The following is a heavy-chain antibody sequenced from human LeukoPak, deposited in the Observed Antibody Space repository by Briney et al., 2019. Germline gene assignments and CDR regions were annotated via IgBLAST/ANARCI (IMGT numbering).Heavy chain of an antibody. D-gene: IGHD2-2*01. CDR3: AKDLLAVGGLYQLLLGGIDY. CDR1: GGTFSSYA. CDR2: IFPILGIA. V-gene: IGHV1-69*04. J-gene: IGHJ4*02. Sequence: GASVKVSCKASGGTFSSYAISWVRQAPGQGLEWMGRIFPILGIANYAQKFQGRVTITADKSTSTAYMELSSLRSEDTAVYYCAKDLLAVGGLYQLLLGGIDYWGQGTLVTVSS.